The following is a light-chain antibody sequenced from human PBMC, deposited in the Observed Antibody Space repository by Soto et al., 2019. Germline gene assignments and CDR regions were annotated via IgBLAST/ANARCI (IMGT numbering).Light chain of an antibody. V-gene: IGLV2-14*03. Sequence: QSALTQPASVSGSPGQSITISCTGTSSDVGANNYVSWYQQHPGKVPKLMIYDVSDRPSGVSNRFSGSKSGNTASLTISGLQAEDEAEYYCSSFTRSNSYVFGTGTKVTFL. J-gene: IGLJ1*01. CDR2: DVS. CDR1: SSDVGANNY. CDR3: SSFTRSNSYV.